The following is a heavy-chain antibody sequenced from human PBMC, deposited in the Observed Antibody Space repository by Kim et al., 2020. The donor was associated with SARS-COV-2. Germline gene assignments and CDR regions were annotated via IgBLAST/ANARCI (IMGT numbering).Heavy chain of an antibody. CDR1: GGSISSGGYY. CDR2: IYYSGST. J-gene: IGHJ6*02. Sequence: SETLSLTCTVSGGSISSGGYYWSWIRQHPGKGLEWIGYIYYSGSTYYNPSLKSRVTISVDTSKNQFSLKLSSVTAADTAVYYCARVYVYGDYPPDYGMDVWGQGTTVTVSS. CDR3: ARVYVYGDYPPDYGMDV. V-gene: IGHV4-31*03. D-gene: IGHD4-17*01.